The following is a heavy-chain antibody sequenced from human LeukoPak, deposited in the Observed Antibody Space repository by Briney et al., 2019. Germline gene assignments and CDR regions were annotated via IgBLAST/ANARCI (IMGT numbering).Heavy chain of an antibody. CDR3: AHIYGDYDSFVDY. D-gene: IGHD4-17*01. Sequence: GGSLRLSCAASGFTFSSYGMHWVRQAPGKGLEWVTVISYDGSNKYYADSVKGRFTISRDNSKNTLYLQMNSLRAEDTAVYYCAHIYGDYDSFVDYWGQGTLVTVSS. CDR2: ISYDGSNK. J-gene: IGHJ4*02. V-gene: IGHV3-33*05. CDR1: GFTFSSYG.